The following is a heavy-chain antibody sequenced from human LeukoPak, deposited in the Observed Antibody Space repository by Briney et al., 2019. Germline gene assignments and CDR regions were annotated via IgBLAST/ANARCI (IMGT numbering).Heavy chain of an antibody. CDR1: GGSISSSSYY. V-gene: IGHV4-39*01. CDR3: ARPLDYGGNSDDAFDI. J-gene: IGHJ3*02. Sequence: PSETLSLTCTVSGGSISSSSYYWGWIRQPPGKGLEWIGSIYYSGSTYYNPSLKSRVTISVDTSKNQFSLKLSSVTAADTAVYYCARPLDYGGNSDDAFDIWGQGTMVTVSS. CDR2: IYYSGST. D-gene: IGHD4-23*01.